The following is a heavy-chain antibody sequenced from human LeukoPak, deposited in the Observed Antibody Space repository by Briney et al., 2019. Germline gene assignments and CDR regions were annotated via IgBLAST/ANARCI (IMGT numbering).Heavy chain of an antibody. V-gene: IGHV4-4*02. D-gene: IGHD3-22*01. CDR3: ARGQHYYDSSGSFDY. CDR2: IYHSGST. J-gene: IGHJ4*02. CDR1: GGSISSSNW. Sequence: SGTLSLTCAVSGGSISSSNWWSWVRQPLGKGLEWIGEIYHSGSTNYNPSLKSRVTISVDKSKNQFSLKLSSVTAADTAVYYCARGQHYYDSSGSFDYWGQGTLVTVSS.